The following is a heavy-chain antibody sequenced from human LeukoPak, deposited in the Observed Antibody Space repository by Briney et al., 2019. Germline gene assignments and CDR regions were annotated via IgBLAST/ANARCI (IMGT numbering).Heavy chain of an antibody. Sequence: SETLSLTCAVSGYSISSGYYWSWIRQPPGEGLEWIGFIHSNGNTNYSPSLKSRLTMSVDTSKNQFSLKVNSVTAADTAVYYCARFEKFYGSSIHYLDYWGQGALVTVSS. CDR2: IHSNGNT. D-gene: IGHD3-22*01. V-gene: IGHV4-38-2*01. J-gene: IGHJ4*02. CDR1: GYSISSGYY. CDR3: ARFEKFYGSSIHYLDY.